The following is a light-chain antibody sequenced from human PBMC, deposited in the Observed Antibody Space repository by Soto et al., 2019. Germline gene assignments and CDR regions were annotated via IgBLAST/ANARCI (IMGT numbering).Light chain of an antibody. Sequence: QSAPTQPASVSGSPGQSITISCTGTSSDVGGYNYVSWYQQHPGEAPKLMIYDVSDRPSGVSNRFSGSKSGNTASLTISGLQTEDEADYYCSSYTSSSTPVVFGGGTKLTVL. CDR1: SSDVGGYNY. J-gene: IGLJ2*01. V-gene: IGLV2-14*01. CDR2: DVS. CDR3: SSYTSSSTPVV.